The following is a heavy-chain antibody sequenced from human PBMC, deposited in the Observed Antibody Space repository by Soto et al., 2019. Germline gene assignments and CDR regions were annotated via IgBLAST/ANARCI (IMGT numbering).Heavy chain of an antibody. CDR1: GGTFSSYA. J-gene: IGHJ6*02. CDR3: AQCLLGVNYYYGMDV. CDR2: IIPIFATA. V-gene: IGHV1-69*12. Sequence: QVQLVQPGAEVKKPGSSVKVSCKASGGTFSSYAINWVRQAPGQGLEWKGGIIPIFATADYAQKFQGRVTITADESTSTAYMELSSLRSEDTAVYYCAQCLLGVNYYYGMDVWGQGTTVTVSS. D-gene: IGHD3-16*01.